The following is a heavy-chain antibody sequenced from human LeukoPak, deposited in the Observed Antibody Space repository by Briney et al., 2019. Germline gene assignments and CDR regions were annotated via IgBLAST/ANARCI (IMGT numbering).Heavy chain of an antibody. CDR3: TTDPGYFDNQDYFDY. Sequence: GGSLRLSWAASGFTFSNDWMSWVHQAPGKGPEWVGRIKNKTDGGTTDYAAPVKGRFTISRDDSKNTLYLQMNSLKTEDTAVYYCTTDPGYFDNQDYFDYWGQGTLVTVSS. CDR2: IKNKTDGGTT. CDR1: GFTFSNDW. J-gene: IGHJ4*02. D-gene: IGHD3-9*01. V-gene: IGHV3-15*01.